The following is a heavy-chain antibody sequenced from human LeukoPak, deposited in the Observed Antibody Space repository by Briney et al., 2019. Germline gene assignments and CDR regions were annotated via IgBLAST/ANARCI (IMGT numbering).Heavy chain of an antibody. D-gene: IGHD6-13*01. CDR2: ISGSGGST. Sequence: PGGSLSLSRAASGFTFSSYAMSWVRQAPGQGLEWVSAISGSGGSTYYADSVKGRFTISTDNSKNTLYLQMNSLRGDRTGVYFCAKAPSIAAAGTFDYWGQGTLVTVSS. CDR1: GFTFSSYA. V-gene: IGHV3-23*01. J-gene: IGHJ4*02. CDR3: AKAPSIAAAGTFDY.